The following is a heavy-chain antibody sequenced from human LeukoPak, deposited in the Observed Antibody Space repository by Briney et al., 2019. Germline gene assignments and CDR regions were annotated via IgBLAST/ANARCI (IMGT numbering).Heavy chain of an antibody. CDR1: GGSISSSSYH. D-gene: IGHD6-19*01. Sequence: SETLSLTCTVSGGSISSSSYHWGWVRQPPGKGLEWIGAIYYSGSTYYNPSLKSRVTISVVTSKNQFSLKVSSVTAADTAVYYCARGESIAVNGWGQGILVTVSS. CDR2: IYYSGST. CDR3: ARGESIAVNG. J-gene: IGHJ4*02. V-gene: IGHV4-39*01.